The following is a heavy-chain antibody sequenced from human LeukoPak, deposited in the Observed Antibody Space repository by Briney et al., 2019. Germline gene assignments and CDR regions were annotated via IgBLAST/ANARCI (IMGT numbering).Heavy chain of an antibody. CDR1: GGSISSSSYY. CDR2: IYYSGGT. CDR3: ARVRYYGDYSSPSNKKTRANNFYMDV. J-gene: IGHJ6*03. V-gene: IGHV4-39*07. D-gene: IGHD4-17*01. Sequence: PSETLSLTCTVSGGSISSSSYYWGWIRQPPGKGLEWIGSIYYSGGTYYNPSLKSRVTISVDTSKNQFSLKLSSVTAADTAVYYCARVRYYGDYSSPSNKKTRANNFYMDVWGKGTTVTVSS.